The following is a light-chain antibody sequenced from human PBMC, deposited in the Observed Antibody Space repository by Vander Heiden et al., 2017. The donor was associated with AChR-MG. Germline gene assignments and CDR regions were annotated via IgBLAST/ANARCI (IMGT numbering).Light chain of an antibody. J-gene: IGLJ1*01. CDR3: SSYSSGSTLVV. Sequence: QSALTQPASVSGSPGQSITIPCTGTSSGLGGFRFASWYQQHPGKAPKLIIYDVTNRPSGVSHRFSASKSGNTASLTISGLQTEDEADYYCSSYSSGSTLVVFGTGTKVTVL. CDR2: DVT. V-gene: IGLV2-14*03. CDR1: SSGLGGFRF.